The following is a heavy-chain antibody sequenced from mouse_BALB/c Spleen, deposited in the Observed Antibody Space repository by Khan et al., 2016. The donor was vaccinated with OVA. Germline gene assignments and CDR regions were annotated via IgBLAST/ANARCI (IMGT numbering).Heavy chain of an antibody. CDR2: ISYSGNT. Sequence: EVKLLESGPGLVKPSQSLSLTCTVTGYSITSDYAWNWIRQFPGNKLEWMGYISYSGNTKYNPSIKSRISNTRDTSKHQFFLQLECWTSEDKATDYCSRIYGGDFDYWGQGTTLTVSS. CDR1: GYSITSDYA. V-gene: IGHV3-2*02. CDR3: SRIYGGDFDY. J-gene: IGHJ2*01. D-gene: IGHD1-1*01.